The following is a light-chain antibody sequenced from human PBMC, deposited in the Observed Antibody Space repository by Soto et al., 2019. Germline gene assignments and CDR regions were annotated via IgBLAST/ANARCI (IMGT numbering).Light chain of an antibody. J-gene: IGKJ1*01. CDR2: AAS. Sequence: AIQMTQSPSSLSASVGDRVTITCRASQGIRNDLGWYQQKPGKAPNLLIYAASNLESGVPSRFSGSGSGTDFTLAITVQQPEDFATYYCLQDYNYPRTFGQGTKVEIK. CDR1: QGIRND. V-gene: IGKV1-6*01. CDR3: LQDYNYPRT.